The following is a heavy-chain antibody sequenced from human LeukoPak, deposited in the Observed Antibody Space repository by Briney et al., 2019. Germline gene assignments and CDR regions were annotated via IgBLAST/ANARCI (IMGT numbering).Heavy chain of an antibody. CDR3: AKSSGYYLADY. J-gene: IGHJ4*02. D-gene: IGHD3-22*01. V-gene: IGHV3-23*01. CDR1: GFTVSNTY. CDR2: IGGSGAST. Sequence: GGSLRLSCEASGFTVSNTYMSWVRQAPGKGLEWVSVIGGSGASTYYADSVKGRFTISRDNSKNTLYLQMNSLRAEDTAVYYCAKSSGYYLADYWGEGSLVTVCS.